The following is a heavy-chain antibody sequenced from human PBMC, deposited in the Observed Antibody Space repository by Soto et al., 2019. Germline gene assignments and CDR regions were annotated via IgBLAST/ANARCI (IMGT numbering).Heavy chain of an antibody. J-gene: IGHJ4*02. V-gene: IGHV4-34*01. CDR2: INHSGST. Sequence: QVQLQQWGAGLLKPSETLSLTCAVYGGSFSGYYWSWIRQPPGKGLEWIGEINHSGSTNYNPSLKSRVTISVDTSKNQFSPKLSSVTAADTAVYYCARVRSSGWPIDYWGQGTLVTVSS. CDR3: ARVRSSGWPIDY. CDR1: GGSFSGYY. D-gene: IGHD6-19*01.